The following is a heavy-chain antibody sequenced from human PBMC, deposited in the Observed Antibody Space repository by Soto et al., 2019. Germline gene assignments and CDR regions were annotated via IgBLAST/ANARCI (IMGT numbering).Heavy chain of an antibody. V-gene: IGHV4-39*01. CDR3: ARPHGDPFYFDY. Sequence: QLQLQESGPGLVKPSETLSLTCTVSGGSISSSSYYWGWIRQPPGKGLEWIGSIYYSGSTYYNPSLKSRVTISVDTSKNQFSLKLSSVTAADTAVYYCARPHGDPFYFDYWGQGTLVTVSS. D-gene: IGHD4-17*01. CDR2: IYYSGST. J-gene: IGHJ4*02. CDR1: GGSISSSSYY.